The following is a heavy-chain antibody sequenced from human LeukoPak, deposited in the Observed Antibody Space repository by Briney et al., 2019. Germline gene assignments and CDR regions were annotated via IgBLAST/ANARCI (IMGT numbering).Heavy chain of an antibody. J-gene: IGHJ4*02. D-gene: IGHD5-18*01. V-gene: IGHV4-34*01. CDR3: ARATGYSYGRFDY. CDR1: GGSFSGYY. CDR2: INHSGST. Sequence: SETLSLTCAVYGGSFSGYYWSWIRQPPGKGLEWIGEINHSGSTNYNPSLKSRVTISVDTSKNQFSLKLSSVTAADTAVYYCARATGYSYGRFDYWGQGTLVTVSS.